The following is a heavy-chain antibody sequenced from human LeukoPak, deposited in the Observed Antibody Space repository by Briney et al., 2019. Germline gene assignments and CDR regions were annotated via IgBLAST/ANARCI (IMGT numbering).Heavy chain of an antibody. Sequence: PGGSLRLSCAPSGSIIVNVWMNWVRQAPGKGLEWVGRIKSRADGGTTDYAAPVKGRFTISRDGSALYLQMNSLKTEDTAVYYCATVYGGNDIASDIWGQGTTVTVSS. V-gene: IGHV3-15*01. CDR2: IKSRADGGTT. CDR3: ATVYGGNDIASDI. D-gene: IGHD1-1*01. J-gene: IGHJ3*02. CDR1: GSIIVNVW.